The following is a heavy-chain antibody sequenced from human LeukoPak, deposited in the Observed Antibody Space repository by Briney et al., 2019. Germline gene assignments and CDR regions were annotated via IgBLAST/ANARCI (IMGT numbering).Heavy chain of an antibody. V-gene: IGHV4-39*02. Sequence: SETLSLTCTVSGDSISRSTYYWAWIRQPPGKGLEWIGSVYYGRSPYFNPSLESRATISVDTSNNHFSLKMSSVTAADTAVYYCARSSGTGTFSYWGQGTLVTVSS. J-gene: IGHJ4*02. CDR1: GDSISRSTYY. D-gene: IGHD6-25*01. CDR2: VYYGRSP. CDR3: ARSSGTGTFSY.